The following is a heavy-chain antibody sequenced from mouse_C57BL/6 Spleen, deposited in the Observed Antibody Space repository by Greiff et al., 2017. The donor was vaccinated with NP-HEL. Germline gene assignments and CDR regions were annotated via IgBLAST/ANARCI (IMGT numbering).Heavy chain of an antibody. CDR1: GYSFTGYF. CDR2: INPYNGDT. CDR3: ARSIYYGNYYYFDY. D-gene: IGHD2-1*01. V-gene: IGHV1-20*01. Sequence: EVQLQQSGPELVKPGDSVKISCKASGYSFTGYFMNWVMQSHGKSLEWIGRINPYNGDTFYNQKFKGKATLTVDKSSSTAHMELRSLTSEDSAVYYCARSIYYGNYYYFDYWGQGTTLTVSS. J-gene: IGHJ2*01.